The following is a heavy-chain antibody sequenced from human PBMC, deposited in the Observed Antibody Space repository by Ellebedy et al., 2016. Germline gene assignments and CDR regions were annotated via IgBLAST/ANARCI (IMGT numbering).Heavy chain of an antibody. CDR3: MKEQMITFGGVIVMSAFDI. D-gene: IGHD3-16*02. V-gene: IGHV3-64D*06. Sequence: GESLKISCSASGFIFSSYAMHWVRQAPGKGLEYVSAINSNGGSTYYADSVKGRFTISRDNSKNTLYLQMSSLRAEETAVYYCMKEQMITFGGVIVMSAFDIWGQGTMVTVSS. CDR1: GFIFSSYA. J-gene: IGHJ3*02. CDR2: INSNGGST.